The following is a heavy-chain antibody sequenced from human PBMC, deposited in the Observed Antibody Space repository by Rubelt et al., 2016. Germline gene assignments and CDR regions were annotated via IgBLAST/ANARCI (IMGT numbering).Heavy chain of an antibody. CDR3: AREQLLSDYYDGMDV. V-gene: IGHV4-4*07. J-gene: IGHJ6*02. CDR1: GGSISSYY. CDR2: IYTSGST. Sequence: QVQLQESGPGLVKPSETLSLTCTVSGGSISSYYWSWIRQPAGKGLEWIGSIYTSGSTNYNPSPKSRVTMSVDTSKNQFSLKLSAVTAADTAVYYGAREQLLSDYYDGMDVWSQGSTVTVSS. D-gene: IGHD2-2*01.